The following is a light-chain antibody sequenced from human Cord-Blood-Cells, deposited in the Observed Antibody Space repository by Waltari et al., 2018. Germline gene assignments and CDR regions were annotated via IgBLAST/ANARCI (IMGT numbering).Light chain of an antibody. CDR3: QQYGSSPPWT. Sequence: EIVLPQSPGTLSLSPGERATLSCRARQSVSSSYLAWYQQKPGQAPRLLIYGASSRATGIPDRFSGSGSGTDFTLTISRLEPEDFAVYYCQQYGSSPPWTFGQGTKVEIK. CDR1: QSVSSSY. J-gene: IGKJ1*01. V-gene: IGKV3-20*01. CDR2: GAS.